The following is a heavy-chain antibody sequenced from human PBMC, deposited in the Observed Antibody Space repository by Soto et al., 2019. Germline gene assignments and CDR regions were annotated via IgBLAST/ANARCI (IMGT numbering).Heavy chain of an antibody. CDR3: TTDSYSTIIIVRFDY. D-gene: IGHD3-22*01. Sequence: GGSLRLSCAASGYMFSNYAMSWVRQAPGKGLEWVGRIKSKTDGGTTDYAEPVKGRFAISRDDSNNMVYLQMNSLKIEDTAVYYCTTDSYSTIIIVRFDYWGHGTLVTVSS. J-gene: IGHJ4*01. CDR2: IKSKTDGGTT. CDR1: GYMFSNYA. V-gene: IGHV3-15*01.